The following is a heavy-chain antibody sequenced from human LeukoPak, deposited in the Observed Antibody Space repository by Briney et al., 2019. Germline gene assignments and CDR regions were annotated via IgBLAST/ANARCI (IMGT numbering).Heavy chain of an antibody. J-gene: IGHJ4*02. Sequence: GESLKISCKGSGYSFTDYWIGWVRQMPGKGLELMGIIYPGDYDTKYSPSFQGQVTSSADKSISTAYLPWSSLKASATAMYYCALRFGGSYNDYWGQGTLVTVSS. CDR2: IYPGDYDT. CDR1: GYSFTDYW. D-gene: IGHD1-26*01. CDR3: ALRFGGSYNDY. V-gene: IGHV5-51*01.